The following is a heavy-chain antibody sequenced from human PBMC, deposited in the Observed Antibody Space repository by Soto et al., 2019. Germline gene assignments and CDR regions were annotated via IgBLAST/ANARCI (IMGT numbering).Heavy chain of an antibody. J-gene: IGHJ4*02. Sequence: GGSLRLSCAASGFTFSSYAMSWVRQAPGKGLEWVSAISGSGGSTYYADSVKGRFTISRDNSKNTLYLQMNSLRAEDTAVYYCAKEFFALTMVRGVIKLFDYWGQGTLVTVSS. D-gene: IGHD3-10*01. CDR3: AKEFFALTMVRGVIKLFDY. CDR2: ISGSGGST. V-gene: IGHV3-23*01. CDR1: GFTFSSYA.